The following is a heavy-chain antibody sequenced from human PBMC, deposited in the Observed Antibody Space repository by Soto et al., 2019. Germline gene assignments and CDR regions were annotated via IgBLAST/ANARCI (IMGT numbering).Heavy chain of an antibody. V-gene: IGHV3-9*01. J-gene: IGHJ6*03. CDR1: GFTFDDYA. Sequence: EVQLVESGGGLVQPGRSLRLSCAASGFTFDDYAMHWVGQAPGKDLEWVSGISWNSGSIGYADSVKGRFTISRDNAKNSLYLQMNSLRAEDTALYYCARDRGDYYYYYMAVWGKGTTVTVSS. D-gene: IGHD2-21*01. CDR3: ARDRGDYYYYYMAV. CDR2: ISWNSGSI.